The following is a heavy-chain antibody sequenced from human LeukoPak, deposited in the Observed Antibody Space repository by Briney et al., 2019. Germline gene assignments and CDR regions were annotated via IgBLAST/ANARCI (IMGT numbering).Heavy chain of an antibody. V-gene: IGHV3-48*03. CDR1: GFTFSSYE. CDR3: ARDLLGIALHAFDI. J-gene: IGHJ3*02. Sequence: GGSLRLSCAASGFTFSSYEMNWVRQAPGKGLEWVSYISSSGSTIYYADSVKGRFTISRDNAKNSLYLQMNSLRAEDTAVYYCARDLLGIALHAFDIWGQGTMVTVSS. D-gene: IGHD3-16*01. CDR2: ISSSGSTI.